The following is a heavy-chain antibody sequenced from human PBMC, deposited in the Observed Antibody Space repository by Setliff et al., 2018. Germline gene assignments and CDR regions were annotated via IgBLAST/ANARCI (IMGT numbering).Heavy chain of an antibody. J-gene: IGHJ4*02. Sequence: KPSETLSLTCSASGVDVIERLYYWSWVRQSPGKGLEWVGTRYYTGTTFYNPSLESRVAVSLDASEKKFPLNLRSVTTADTAVYYCARHFYPPDFFAHWGQGLLVTVSS. CDR1: GVDVIERLYY. D-gene: IGHD3-3*01. CDR3: ARHFYPPDFFAH. CDR2: RYYTGTT. V-gene: IGHV4-39*01.